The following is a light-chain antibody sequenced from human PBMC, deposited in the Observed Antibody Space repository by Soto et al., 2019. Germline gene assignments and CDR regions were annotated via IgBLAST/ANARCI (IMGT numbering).Light chain of an antibody. CDR1: QTISSW. V-gene: IGKV1-5*01. CDR3: QQFNSYPIT. Sequence: DIQMTQSHSTLSGSVGDRVTITCRASQTISSWLAWYQQKPGKAPKLLIYDAFSLESGVPSRFSGSGSGTEFTLTIGGLQPDDFATYYCQQFNSYPITFGQGTRLEI. J-gene: IGKJ5*01. CDR2: DAF.